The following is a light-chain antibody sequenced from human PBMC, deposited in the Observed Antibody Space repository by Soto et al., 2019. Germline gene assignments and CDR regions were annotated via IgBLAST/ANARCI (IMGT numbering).Light chain of an antibody. V-gene: IGKV1-5*01. J-gene: IGKJ1*01. Sequence: DIQMTQSPSTLSASVEDRATITCRASQSISSGLAWYQQKPGKAPKFLIYDASNLESGVPSRFSGSGSGTEFTLTISSLQPDDFATYYCQQYSSYWTFGQGTKVDI. CDR1: QSISSG. CDR3: QQYSSYWT. CDR2: DAS.